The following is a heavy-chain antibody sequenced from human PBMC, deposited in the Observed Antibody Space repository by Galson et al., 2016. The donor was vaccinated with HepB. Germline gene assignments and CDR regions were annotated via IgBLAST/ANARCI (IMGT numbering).Heavy chain of an antibody. J-gene: IGHJ4*02. Sequence: TLSLTCTVSGGSIRSGSNYWTWIRQHPGKGLEWIGNIYNSGNTYYNPSLKSRVTISVDTSKNHLSLKLSSVTAADTAVYYCAKAIGYGYLDYWSQGTLVTVSS. CDR1: GGSIRSGSNY. CDR3: AKAIGYGYLDY. D-gene: IGHD5-18*01. CDR2: IYNSGNT. V-gene: IGHV4-31*03.